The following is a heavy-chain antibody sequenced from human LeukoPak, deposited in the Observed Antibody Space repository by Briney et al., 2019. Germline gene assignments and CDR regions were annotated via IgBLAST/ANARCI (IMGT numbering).Heavy chain of an antibody. Sequence: GGSLRLSCAASGFTFSSSWMSWVRQAPGKGLEWVANIDQDGSEKYFMDSVKGRFTISRDNAKKSLYLQMNSLRVEDTAVYYCARVGVDDSGNILKYFFDYWGQGTLVTVSS. J-gene: IGHJ4*02. CDR3: ARVGVDDSGNILKYFFDY. CDR1: GFTFSSSW. V-gene: IGHV3-7*01. CDR2: IDQDGSEK. D-gene: IGHD4-23*01.